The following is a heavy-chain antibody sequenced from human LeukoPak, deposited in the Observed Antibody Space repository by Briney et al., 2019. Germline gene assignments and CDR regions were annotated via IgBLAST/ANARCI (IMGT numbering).Heavy chain of an antibody. Sequence: PPQTLSLTCTVSGGSISSGSYYWSWIRQPAGKGLEWIGRIYTSGSTNYNPSLKSRVTISVDTSKNQFSLKLSAVTAADTAVYYCAREGGSYFGNWFDPWGQGTLVTVSS. CDR2: IYTSGST. D-gene: IGHD1-26*01. V-gene: IGHV4-61*02. CDR1: GGSISSGSYY. J-gene: IGHJ5*02. CDR3: AREGGSYFGNWFDP.